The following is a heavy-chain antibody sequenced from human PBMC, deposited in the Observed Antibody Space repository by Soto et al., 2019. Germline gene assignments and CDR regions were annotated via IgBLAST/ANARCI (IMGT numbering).Heavy chain of an antibody. CDR3: KRSGGDYINSDYSGGDFDS. D-gene: IGHD3-22*01. V-gene: IGHV4-59*01. CDR1: GGSINKYY. CDR2: ISYMGTT. J-gene: IGHJ4*02. Sequence: QVQLRESGPGLVKPSETLSLTCSVSGGSINKYYWSWIRQPPGKGLEYIGYISYMGTTNYNPSLKSRVTISVDTAKNQFSLKLTSVTAAETAVYYCKRSGGDYINSDYSGGDFDSWGRGTLVTVSS.